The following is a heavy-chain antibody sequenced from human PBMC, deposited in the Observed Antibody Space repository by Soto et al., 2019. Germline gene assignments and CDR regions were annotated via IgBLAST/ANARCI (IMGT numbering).Heavy chain of an antibody. D-gene: IGHD6-25*01. CDR1: GFTFSSYG. CDR2: ISYDGSNK. V-gene: IGHV3-30*03. CDR3: ARDRGAAPFDY. J-gene: IGHJ4*02. Sequence: PGGSLRLSCAASGFTFSSYGMYWVRQAPGKGLEWVAVISYDGSNKYYADSVKGRFTISRDNSKNTLYLQMNSLGVEDTAVYYCARDRGAAPFDYWGQGTLVTVST.